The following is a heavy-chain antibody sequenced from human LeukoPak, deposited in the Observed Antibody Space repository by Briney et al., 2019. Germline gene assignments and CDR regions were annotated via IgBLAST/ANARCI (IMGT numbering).Heavy chain of an antibody. V-gene: IGHV4-4*02. CDR1: GGSISSSNW. CDR3: ARYILWFGESHYMDV. J-gene: IGHJ6*03. D-gene: IGHD3-10*01. CDR2: IYYSGST. Sequence: SGTLSLTCAVSGGSISSSNWWTWVRQPPGQGLEWIGYIYYSGSTNYNPSLKSRVTISVDTSKNQFSLKLSSVTAADTAVYYCARYILWFGESHYMDVWGKGTTVTVSS.